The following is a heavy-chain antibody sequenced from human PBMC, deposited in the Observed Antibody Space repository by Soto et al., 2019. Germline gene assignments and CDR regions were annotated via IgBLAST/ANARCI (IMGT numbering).Heavy chain of an antibody. J-gene: IGHJ6*03. V-gene: IGHV4-34*01. CDR2: INHSGST. CDR1: GGSFSGYY. CDR3: ARASPTVTHHCYYMDV. D-gene: IGHD4-4*01. Sequence: PSETLSLTCAVYGGSFSGYYWSWIRQPPGKGLEWIGEINHSGSTNYNPSLKSRVTISVDTSKNQFSLKLSSVTAADTAVYYCARASPTVTHHCYYMDVWGKGTTVTVSS.